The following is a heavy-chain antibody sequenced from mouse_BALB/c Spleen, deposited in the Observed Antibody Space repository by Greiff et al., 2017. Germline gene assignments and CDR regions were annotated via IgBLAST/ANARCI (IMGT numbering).Heavy chain of an antibody. CDR2: IYPGTGGT. V-gene: IGHV1-55*01. D-gene: IGHD2-1*01. Sequence: VQLQQSGAELVKPGASVKLSCKTSGFTFSSCYISWVKQKPGQSLEWIGWIYPGTGGTSYNQKFTGKAQLTVDTSSSTAYMQISSLTTEDSAIYYYARHRGGNYPWFAYWGQGTLVTVSA. J-gene: IGHJ3*01. CDR3: ARHRGGNYPWFAY. CDR1: GFTFSSCY.